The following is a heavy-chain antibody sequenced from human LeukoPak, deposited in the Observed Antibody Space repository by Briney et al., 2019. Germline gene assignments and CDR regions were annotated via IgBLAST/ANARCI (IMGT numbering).Heavy chain of an antibody. CDR1: GFTFSSYA. D-gene: IGHD3-3*01. CDR2: ISGSGGST. V-gene: IGHV3-23*01. CDR3: AKLVLSFTIFGVVNDY. J-gene: IGHJ4*02. Sequence: GSLRLSCAASGFTFSSYAMSWVRQAPGKGLEWVSAISGSGGSTYYADSVKGRFTISRDNSKNTLYLQMNSLRAEDTAVYYCAKLVLSFTIFGVVNDYWGQGTLVTVSS.